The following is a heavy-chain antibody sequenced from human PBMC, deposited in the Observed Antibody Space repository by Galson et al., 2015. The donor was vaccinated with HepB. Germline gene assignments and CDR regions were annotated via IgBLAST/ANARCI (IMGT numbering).Heavy chain of an antibody. CDR1: GFTFSNSW. D-gene: IGHD5-18*01. CDR3: ARAIGYSYGYAY. CDR2: INGDGSST. V-gene: IGHV3-74*01. Sequence: LRLSCAASGFTFSNSWTHWVRQAPGKGLVWVSRINGDGSSTDYVASVKGRFTISRDNAKNTLYLQMNSLGAEDTAVYYCARAIGYSYGYAYWGQGILVTVSS. J-gene: IGHJ4*02.